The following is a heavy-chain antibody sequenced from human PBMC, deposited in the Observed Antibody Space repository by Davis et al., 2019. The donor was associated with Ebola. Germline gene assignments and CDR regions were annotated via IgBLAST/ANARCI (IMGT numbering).Heavy chain of an antibody. CDR3: AREATAMADGGFDY. D-gene: IGHD5-18*01. V-gene: IGHV3-21*01. Sequence: GGSLRLPCAASGFTFSSYSMNWVRQAPGKGLEWVSSISSSSSYIYYADSVKGRFTISRDNAKNSLYLQMNSLRAGDTAVYYCAREATAMADGGFDYWGQGTLVTVSS. J-gene: IGHJ4*02. CDR2: ISSSSSYI. CDR1: GFTFSSYS.